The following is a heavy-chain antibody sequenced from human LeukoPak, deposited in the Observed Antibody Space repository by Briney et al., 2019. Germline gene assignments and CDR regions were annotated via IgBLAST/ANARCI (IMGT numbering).Heavy chain of an antibody. D-gene: IGHD2-21*02. CDR3: ARDKEYCGGDCSYWYFDL. Sequence: SETLTLTCTVSRGSINNYYWSWIRQPAGKGLEWIGRIYSSGSTNYNPSLKSRVTMSVDTSMNQFSLKLSSVTAADTAVYYCARDKEYCGGDCSYWYFDLWGRGTAVTVSS. J-gene: IGHJ2*01. V-gene: IGHV4-4*07. CDR1: RGSINNYY. CDR2: IYSSGST.